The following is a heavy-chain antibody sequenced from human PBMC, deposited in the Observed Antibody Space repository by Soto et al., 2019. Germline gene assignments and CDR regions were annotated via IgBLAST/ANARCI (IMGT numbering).Heavy chain of an antibody. CDR1: GFTFSSYA. CDR2: ISGSGGST. D-gene: IGHD3-10*01. Sequence: GGSLRLSCAASGFTFSSYAMTWVRQAPGKGLEWVSGISGSGGSTYYADSVKGRFTISRDNSKNTLDLQMSGLTAEDTAVYYCAKGLLIMVRKVIIPPQYYYGMDVWGQGTTVTVSS. J-gene: IGHJ6*02. V-gene: IGHV3-23*01. CDR3: AKGLLIMVRKVIIPPQYYYGMDV.